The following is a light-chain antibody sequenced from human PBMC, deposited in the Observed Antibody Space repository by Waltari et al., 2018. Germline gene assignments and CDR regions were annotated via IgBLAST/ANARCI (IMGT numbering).Light chain of an antibody. V-gene: IGKV1-27*01. Sequence: DIQMTQSPSSLSASVGDRVTITCRASQDISDSFAWYQQKPGKVPQLLIFDASTLQSGVPSRFRGGGSGTDFTLTITSLQPEDVATYYCQKYDYAPLTFGQGTKVEVK. J-gene: IGKJ1*01. CDR3: QKYDYAPLT. CDR1: QDISDS. CDR2: DAS.